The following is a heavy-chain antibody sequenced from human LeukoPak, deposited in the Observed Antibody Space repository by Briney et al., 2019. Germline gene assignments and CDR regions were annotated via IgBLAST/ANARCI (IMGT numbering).Heavy chain of an antibody. Sequence: PGGSLRLSCAASGFTFSSYGMHWVRQAPGKGLEWVAVISYDGSNKYYADSVKGRFTISRDNSKNTLYLQMNSLRAEDTAVYYCAKDGSIGLLWYGELSHFDYWGQGTLVTVSS. CDR2: ISYDGSNK. D-gene: IGHD3-10*01. J-gene: IGHJ4*02. CDR3: AKDGSIGLLWYGELSHFDY. CDR1: GFTFSSYG. V-gene: IGHV3-30*18.